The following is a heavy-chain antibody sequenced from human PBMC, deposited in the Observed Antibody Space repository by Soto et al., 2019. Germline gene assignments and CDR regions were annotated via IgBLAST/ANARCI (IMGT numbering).Heavy chain of an antibody. CDR2: INPNSGGT. J-gene: IGHJ6*02. Sequence: ASVKVSCQASGYTFTGYYMHWVRQAPGQGLEWMGWINPNSGGTNYAQKFQGWVTMTRDTSISTAYMELSRLRSDDTAVYYCARAHYDILTGYPGAYYYYYGMDVWGQGTTVTVSS. D-gene: IGHD3-9*01. CDR1: GYTFTGYY. V-gene: IGHV1-2*04. CDR3: ARAHYDILTGYPGAYYYYYGMDV.